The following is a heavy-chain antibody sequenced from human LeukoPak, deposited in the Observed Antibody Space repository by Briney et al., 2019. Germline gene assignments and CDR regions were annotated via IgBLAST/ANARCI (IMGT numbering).Heavy chain of an antibody. Sequence: SETLSLTCTVSGGSISSYYWSWIRQPPGKGLEWIGYIYYSGSTNYNPSLKSRVTISVDTSKNQFFLKLSSVTAADTAVYYCARGSVEYSSSSGFDYWGQGTLVTVSS. D-gene: IGHD6-6*01. V-gene: IGHV4-59*01. CDR1: GGSISSYY. CDR2: IYYSGST. CDR3: ARGSVEYSSSSGFDY. J-gene: IGHJ4*02.